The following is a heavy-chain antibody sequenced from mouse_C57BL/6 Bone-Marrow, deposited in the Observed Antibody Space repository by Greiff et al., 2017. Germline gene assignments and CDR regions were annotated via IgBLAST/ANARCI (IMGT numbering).Heavy chain of an antibody. D-gene: IGHD3-2*02. V-gene: IGHV1-50*01. J-gene: IGHJ3*01. CDR2: IDPSDSYT. Sequence: QVQLQQPGAELVTPGASVTLSCKASGYTFTSYWLQWVNQRPGQGLEWIGEIDPSDSYTNYNQKVKGKATLTVDTSSSTAYMQLSSLTSENSAVDYGASPAAKATWAWFSFCDQGTLVTVSA. CDR3: ASPAAKATWAWFSF. CDR1: GYTFTSYW.